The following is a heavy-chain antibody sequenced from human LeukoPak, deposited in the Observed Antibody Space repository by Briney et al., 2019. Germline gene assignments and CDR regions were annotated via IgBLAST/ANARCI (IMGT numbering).Heavy chain of an antibody. CDR2: INPNSGGT. CDR1: EYTLTNYD. Sequence: GASVQVSCKASEYTLTNYDINWVRQAPGQGLEWMGWINPNSGGTNYAQKFQGRVTMTRDTSISTAYMGLSRLRSDDTAVYYCARLKVGYSSGWYNYWGQGTLVTVSS. CDR3: ARLKVGYSSGWYNY. V-gene: IGHV1-2*02. D-gene: IGHD6-19*01. J-gene: IGHJ4*02.